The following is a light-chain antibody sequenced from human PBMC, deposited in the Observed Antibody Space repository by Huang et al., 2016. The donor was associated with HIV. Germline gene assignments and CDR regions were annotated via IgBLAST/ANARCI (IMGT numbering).Light chain of an antibody. CDR2: TAS. J-gene: IGKJ1*01. CDR1: QNITKS. V-gene: IGKV1-39*01. Sequence: DIQMTQSPPSLSASVGDRVTFTCRANQNITKSLSWYQQKPGKAPKLLIYTASTLESGVPSRFSGGGSGSRFTLNITNLQPEDLATYYCQQSFSVPRTFG. CDR3: QQSFSVPRT.